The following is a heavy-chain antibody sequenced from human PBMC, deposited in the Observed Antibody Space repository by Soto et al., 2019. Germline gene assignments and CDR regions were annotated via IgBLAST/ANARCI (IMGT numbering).Heavy chain of an antibody. V-gene: IGHV3-30*18. CDR3: AKDEVLVEVVARDYYGMDV. CDR1: GFTFSSYG. CDR2: ILYDGKKN. J-gene: IGHJ6*02. Sequence: QVQLVESGGGVVQPGRSLRLSCAASGFTFSSYGMHWVRQAPGKGLEWVALILYDGKKNYYAESVKGRFTISRDNSKNTLYMQMNSLRAGDRAVYYCAKDEVLVEVVARDYYGMDVWGQGTTVTVSS. D-gene: IGHD2-15*01.